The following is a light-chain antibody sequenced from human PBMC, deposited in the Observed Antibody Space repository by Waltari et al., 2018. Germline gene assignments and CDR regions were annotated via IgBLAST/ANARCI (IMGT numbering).Light chain of an antibody. CDR1: PTVLYNSNNRNY. V-gene: IGKV4-1*01. CDR2: WAS. J-gene: IGKJ2*01. CDR3: QQYYSSPYT. Sequence: DFVMTQSPASLALSLGERATIHCKTSPTVLYNSNNRNYLTWYQQKPGQPPKLLFYWASTRESGVPYRFSASGSGTDFTLKISRLQPEDVAIYYCQQYYSSPYTFGQGTRLEIK.